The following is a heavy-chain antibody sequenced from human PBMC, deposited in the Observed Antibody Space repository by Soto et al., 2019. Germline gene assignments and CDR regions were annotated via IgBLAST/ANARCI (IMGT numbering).Heavy chain of an antibody. V-gene: IGHV3-30-3*01. J-gene: IGHJ2*01. CDR2: ISYDGSNK. D-gene: IGHD4-4*01. CDR1: GFTFSSYA. CDR3: ASPMWRNDYNWGYFDL. Sequence: QVQLVESGGGVVQPGRSLRLSCAASGFTFSSYAMHWVRQAPGKGLEWVAVISYDGSNKYYADSVKGRFTISRDNSKNTIYLQMNSLKGEDTAVYSWASPMWRNDYNWGYFDLWGRGTLVTVS.